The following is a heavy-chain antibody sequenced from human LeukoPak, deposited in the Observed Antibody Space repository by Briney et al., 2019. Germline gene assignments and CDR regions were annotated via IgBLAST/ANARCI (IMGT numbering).Heavy chain of an antibody. J-gene: IGHJ4*02. Sequence: PGRSLRLSCAASGFTFSSYGMHWVRQAPGKGLEWVAVISYDGSNKYYADSVKGRFTISRDNSKNTLYLQMNSLRAEDTAVYYCAKLSGSGSYPFDYWGQGTLVTVSS. V-gene: IGHV3-30*18. CDR2: ISYDGSNK. CDR1: GFTFSSYG. D-gene: IGHD3-10*01. CDR3: AKLSGSGSYPFDY.